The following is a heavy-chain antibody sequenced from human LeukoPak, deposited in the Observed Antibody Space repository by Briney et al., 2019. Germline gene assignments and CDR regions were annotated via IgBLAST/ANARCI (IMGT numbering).Heavy chain of an antibody. Sequence: PGRPLRLSCAASGFIFSDYDMHWARQAPGKGLEWLAYVAKHGRIDYYADSVKGRFTASRDNSRSTAYLQMNSLTPDDSAVYYCARDLMWLVDYWGQGTLVTVSA. V-gene: IGHV3-30*03. CDR1: GFIFSDYD. J-gene: IGHJ4*02. CDR2: VAKHGRID. CDR3: ARDLMWLVDY. D-gene: IGHD6-19*01.